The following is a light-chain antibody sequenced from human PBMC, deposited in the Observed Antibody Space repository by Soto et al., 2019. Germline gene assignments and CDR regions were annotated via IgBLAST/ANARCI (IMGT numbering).Light chain of an antibody. Sequence: QSVLTQPASVSGSPGQSITISCTGSSSDIGGYEFVSWFQQHPGKVPKLIIYEVSNRPSGVSDRFSGAKSGKTASLTISGLQPDDEAEYYCTSYSVTGTHYLFGAGTKGT. CDR2: EVS. V-gene: IGLV2-14*01. CDR1: SSDIGGYEF. J-gene: IGLJ1*01. CDR3: TSYSVTGTHYL.